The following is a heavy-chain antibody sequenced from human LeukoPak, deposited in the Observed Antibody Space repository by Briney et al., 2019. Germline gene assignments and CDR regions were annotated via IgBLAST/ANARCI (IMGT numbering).Heavy chain of an antibody. CDR2: IYYSGST. CDR3: GAAAGISEIDY. V-gene: IGHV4-39*01. D-gene: IGHD6-13*01. CDR1: GGSISSSSYY. Sequence: PSETLSLTCTASGGSISSSSYYWGWIRQPPGRGLEWIGSIYYSGSTYYNPSLKSRVTISVDTSKNQFSLKLSSVTAADTAVYYCGAAAGISEIDYWGQGTLVTVSS. J-gene: IGHJ4*02.